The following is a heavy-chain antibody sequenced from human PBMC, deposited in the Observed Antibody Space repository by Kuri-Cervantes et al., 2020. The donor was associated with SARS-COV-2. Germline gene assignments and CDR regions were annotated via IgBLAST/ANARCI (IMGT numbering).Heavy chain of an antibody. CDR3: AKDRVGVQDF. Sequence: GESLKISCAASEFTFSSYGMHWVRQAPGKGLEWVAVIWSDVTNKYYADSAKGRFTISRDNSKNTLYLHMKSLRSEDTAMYYCAKDRVGVQDFWGQGTLVTVSS. D-gene: IGHD2-21*01. CDR2: IWSDVTNK. J-gene: IGHJ4*02. CDR1: EFTFSSYG. V-gene: IGHV3-30*02.